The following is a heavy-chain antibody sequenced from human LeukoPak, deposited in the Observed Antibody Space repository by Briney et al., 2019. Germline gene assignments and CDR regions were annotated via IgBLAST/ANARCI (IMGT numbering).Heavy chain of an antibody. V-gene: IGHV1-18*01. CDR1: GYTFTSYG. J-gene: IGHJ4*02. CDR2: ISAYNGNT. D-gene: IGHD3-16*01. Sequence: ASVKVSCKASGYTFTSYGISWVRQAPGQGLEWMGWISAYNGNTNYAQKLQGRVTMTTDTSTSTAYMELRSLRSDDTAVYYCARRVPPRSGESPLDYWGQGTLVTVSS. CDR3: ARRVPPRSGESPLDY.